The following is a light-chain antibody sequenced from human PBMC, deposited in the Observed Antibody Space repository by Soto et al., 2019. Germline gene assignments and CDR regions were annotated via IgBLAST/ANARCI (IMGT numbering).Light chain of an antibody. V-gene: IGKV1-5*03. CDR3: NQYNSYPPT. CDR1: QSISVW. CDR2: KAS. J-gene: IGKJ1*01. Sequence: DIQMTQSPSTLSASVGDRVTITCRASQSISVWLAWYQQKAGKAPNLLIYKASRLESGVPSRFTGSDSEKEFTLPITGLRLGDSATYYCNQYNSYPPTFAQGTKVEV.